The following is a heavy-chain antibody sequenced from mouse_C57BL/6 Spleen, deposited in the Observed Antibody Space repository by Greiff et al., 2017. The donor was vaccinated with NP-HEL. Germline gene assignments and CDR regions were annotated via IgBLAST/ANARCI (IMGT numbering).Heavy chain of an antibody. CDR2: INPNNGGT. Sequence: EVQLVESGPELVKPGASVKMSCKASGYTFTDYNMHWVKQSHGKSLEWIGYINPNNGGTSYNQKFKGKATLTVNKSSSTAYMELRSLTSEDSAVYYCARGDYDRRGFDYWGQGTTLTVSS. D-gene: IGHD2-4*01. V-gene: IGHV1-22*01. J-gene: IGHJ2*01. CDR3: ARGDYDRRGFDY. CDR1: GYTFTDYN.